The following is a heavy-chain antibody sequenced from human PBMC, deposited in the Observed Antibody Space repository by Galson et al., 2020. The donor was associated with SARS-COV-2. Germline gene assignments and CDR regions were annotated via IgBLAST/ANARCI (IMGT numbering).Heavy chain of an antibody. CDR2: IYWDDDK. Sequence: SGPTLVKPTQTLTLTCTFSGFLLSTSGVGVGWIRQPPGKALEWLALIYWDDDKRYSPSLKSRLSITKDTSKNQVVLTMTNMDPVETATYYCVLRNLNIAAAGSRYWGQGTLVTVAS. J-gene: IGHJ4*02. V-gene: IGHV2-5*02. D-gene: IGHD6-13*01. CDR1: GFLLSTSGVG. CDR3: VLRNLNIAAAGSRY.